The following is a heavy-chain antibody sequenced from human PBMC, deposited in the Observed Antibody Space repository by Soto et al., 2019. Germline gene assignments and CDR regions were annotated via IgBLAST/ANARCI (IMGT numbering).Heavy chain of an antibody. CDR1: GGSISSYY. CDR2: IYYSGST. V-gene: IGHV4-59*01. CDR3: ARDSVTVTTSYGMDV. Sequence: SLTCTVSGGSISSYYWSWIRQPPGKGLEWIGYIYYSGSTNYNPSLKSRVTISVDTSKNQFSLKLSSVTAADTAVYYCARDSVTVTTSYGMDVWGQGTTVTVSS. D-gene: IGHD4-17*01. J-gene: IGHJ6*02.